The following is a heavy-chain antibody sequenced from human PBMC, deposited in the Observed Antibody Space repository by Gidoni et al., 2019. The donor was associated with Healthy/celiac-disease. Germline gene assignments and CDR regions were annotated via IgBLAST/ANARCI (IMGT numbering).Heavy chain of an antibody. CDR3: AKETDLEWSGPSFDY. D-gene: IGHD3-3*01. V-gene: IGHV3-30*18. CDR1: GFTFSSYG. J-gene: IGHJ4*02. CDR2: ISYDGSNK. Sequence: QVQLVESGGGVVQPGRSLRLSCAASGFTFSSYGMHWGRQAPGKGLEWVAVISYDGSNKYYADSVKGRFTISRDNSKNTLYLQMNSLRAEDTAVYYCAKETDLEWSGPSFDYWGQGTLVTVSS.